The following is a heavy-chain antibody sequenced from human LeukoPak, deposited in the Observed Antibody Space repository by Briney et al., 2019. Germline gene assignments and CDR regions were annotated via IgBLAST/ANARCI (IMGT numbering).Heavy chain of an antibody. CDR3: ARDPSSWYGQKSDY. CDR2: IKQDGSEK. V-gene: IGHV3-7*01. CDR1: GFTFSSYW. Sequence: PGRSLRLSCAASGFTFSSYWMSWVRQAPGKGLEWVANIKQDGSEKYYVDSVKGRFTISRDNAKNSLYLQMNSLRAEDTAVYYCARDPSSWYGQKSDYWGQGTLVTVSS. D-gene: IGHD6-13*01. J-gene: IGHJ4*02.